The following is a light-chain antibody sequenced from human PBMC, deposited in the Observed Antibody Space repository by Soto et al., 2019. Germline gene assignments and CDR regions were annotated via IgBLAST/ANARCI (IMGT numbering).Light chain of an antibody. CDR2: GAS. CDR3: QQYGSSKT. J-gene: IGKJ1*01. V-gene: IGKV3-20*01. CDR1: QSVSSSY. Sequence: EIVLTQSPGTLSLSPGERATLSCRASQSVSSSYLAWNQQKTGQAPRLLIYGASSRATGIPDRFSGSGSGTDFTLTISRLEPEDFAVYYCQQYGSSKTFGQGTKV.